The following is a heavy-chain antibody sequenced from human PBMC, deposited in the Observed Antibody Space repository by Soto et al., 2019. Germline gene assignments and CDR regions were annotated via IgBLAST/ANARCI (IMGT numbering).Heavy chain of an antibody. J-gene: IGHJ1*01. D-gene: IGHD3-22*01. CDR3: ARHRGYYDSSGYYFSGTRKGFQH. Sequence: SETLSLTCTVSGGSISSSSYYWGWIRQPPGKGLEWIGSIYYSGSTYYNPSLKSRVTISVDTSKNQFSLKLSSVTAADTAVYYCARHRGYYDSSGYYFSGTRKGFQHWGQGTLVTVSS. CDR2: IYYSGST. CDR1: GGSISSSSYY. V-gene: IGHV4-39*01.